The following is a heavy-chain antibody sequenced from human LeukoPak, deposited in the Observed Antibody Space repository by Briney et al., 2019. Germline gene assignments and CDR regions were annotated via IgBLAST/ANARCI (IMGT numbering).Heavy chain of an antibody. V-gene: IGHV5-51*01. Sequence: GESLKISCMGSGYSFTSYWIGWVRQMPGKGLEWMGIIYPGDSDTRYSPSFQGQVTISADKSISTAYLQWSSLKASDAAMYYCARKVYSSGWYFDPWGQGTLVTVSS. CDR3: ARKVYSSGWYFDP. J-gene: IGHJ5*02. CDR2: IYPGDSDT. D-gene: IGHD6-19*01. CDR1: GYSFTSYW.